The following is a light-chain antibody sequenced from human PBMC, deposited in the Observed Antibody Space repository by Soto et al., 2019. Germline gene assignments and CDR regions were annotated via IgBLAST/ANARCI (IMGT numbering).Light chain of an antibody. J-gene: IGLJ2*01. CDR1: SSDVGSYNF. V-gene: IGLV2-14*01. Sequence: QSVLTQPASVSGSPGQSITISCTGTSSDVGSYNFVSWYQQHPGKAPKLMIYEVSDRPSGASNRFSGSKSGNTASLTISGLQAEDEADYYCSSYTSSSTGVFGGGTQLTVL. CDR3: SSYTSSSTGV. CDR2: EVS.